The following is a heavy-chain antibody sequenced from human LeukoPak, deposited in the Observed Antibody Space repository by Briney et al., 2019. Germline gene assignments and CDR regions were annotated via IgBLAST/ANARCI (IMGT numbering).Heavy chain of an antibody. CDR2: IPSDGRDK. D-gene: IGHD3-16*01. J-gene: IGHJ4*02. V-gene: IGHV3-30*04. CDR1: GFTFSSYA. Sequence: PGGSLRLSCAASGFTFSSYAMHWVRQAPGKGLEWLAVIPSDGRDKYHADSVKGRFTISRDNSKNTLYLHMNSLTPDDTAVYYCTNHWGQFDYWGQGALVIVYS. CDR3: TNHWGQFDY.